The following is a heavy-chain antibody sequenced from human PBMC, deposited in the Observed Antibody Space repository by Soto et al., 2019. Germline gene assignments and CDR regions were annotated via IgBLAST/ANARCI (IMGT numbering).Heavy chain of an antibody. D-gene: IGHD3-9*01. CDR1: GGSISSSNW. Sequence: PSETLSLTCAVSGGSISSSNWWSWVRQPPGKGLEWIGEIYHSGSTNYNPSLKSRVTISVDKSKNQFSLKLSSVTAADTAVYYCARHILTGYWVGLPAYNWFDPWGQGTLVTVSS. J-gene: IGHJ5*02. CDR2: IYHSGST. CDR3: ARHILTGYWVGLPAYNWFDP. V-gene: IGHV4-4*02.